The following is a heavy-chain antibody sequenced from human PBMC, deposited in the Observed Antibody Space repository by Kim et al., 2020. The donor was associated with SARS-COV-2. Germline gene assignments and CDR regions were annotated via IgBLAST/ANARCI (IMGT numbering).Heavy chain of an antibody. CDR1: GFTFGDYA. D-gene: IGHD6-25*01. CDR2: IRSKAYGGTT. J-gene: IGHJ6*03. CDR3: TREKYSSGECYYYYYMDV. V-gene: IGHV3-49*04. Sequence: GGSLRLSCTASGFTFGDYAMSWVRQAPGKGLEWVGFIRSKAYGGTTEYAASVKGRFTISRDDSKTIAYLQINSLKTEDTAVYYFTREKYSSGECYYYYYMDVWGKGTTGTVSS.